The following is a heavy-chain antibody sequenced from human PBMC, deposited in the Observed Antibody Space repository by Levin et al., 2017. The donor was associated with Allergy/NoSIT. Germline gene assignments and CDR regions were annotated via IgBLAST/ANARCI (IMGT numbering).Heavy chain of an antibody. CDR3: AKDAKRGSDQPYYSDY. J-gene: IGHJ4*02. Sequence: GGSLRLSCAASGFTFNNYAMSWVRQAPGKGLEWVSAIINSGVGTYYADSVKGRFTISRDNSKNTMYLQMNSLRAEDTAVYFCAKDAKRGSDQPYYSDYWGQGTLVTASS. CDR2: IINSGVGT. V-gene: IGHV3-23*01. CDR1: GFTFNNYA. D-gene: IGHD6-19*01.